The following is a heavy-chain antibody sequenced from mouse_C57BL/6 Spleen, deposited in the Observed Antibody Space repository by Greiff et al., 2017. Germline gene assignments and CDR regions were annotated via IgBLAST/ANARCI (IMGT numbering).Heavy chain of an antibody. CDR3: AVVDYYAMDY. J-gene: IGHJ4*01. Sequence: QVQLQQPGAELVKPGASVKLSCKASGYTFTSYWMQWVKQRPGQGLEWIGEIDPSDSYTNYNQKFKGKATLTVDTSSSTAYMQLSSLTSEDSAVYYCAVVDYYAMDYGGQGTSVTVSS. V-gene: IGHV1-50*01. CDR2: IDPSDSYT. D-gene: IGHD1-1*01. CDR1: GYTFTSYW.